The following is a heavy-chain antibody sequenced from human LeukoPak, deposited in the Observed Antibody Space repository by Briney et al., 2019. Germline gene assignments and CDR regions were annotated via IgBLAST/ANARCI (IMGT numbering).Heavy chain of an antibody. CDR2: VNPTSGDT. D-gene: IGHD3-22*01. J-gene: IGHJ4*02. CDR1: GYTFTAYY. V-gene: IGHV1-2*06. CDR3: ARAYYYDSSAYYYDY. Sequence: EASVKVSCKTSGYTFTAYYIHWVRQAPGQGLEWMGRVNPTSGDTNYAQKFQGRVTMTRDTSISTAYMELSRLRSDDTAMYYCARAYYYDSSAYYYDYWGQGILVTVSS.